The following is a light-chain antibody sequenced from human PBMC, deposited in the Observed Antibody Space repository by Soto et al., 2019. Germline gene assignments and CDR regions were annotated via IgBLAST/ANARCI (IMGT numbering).Light chain of an antibody. CDR3: QQYDKLPTLT. Sequence: DIQMTQSPSSLSASVGDRVTITCPAIQDISNYLNWYQQKPGKAPKLLLYDASNLETGVPSRFSGSGSGTDFTCTISSLQPEDIATYYFQQYDKLPTLTFGGGTNVHIK. J-gene: IGKJ4*01. CDR2: DAS. CDR1: QDISNY. V-gene: IGKV1-33*01.